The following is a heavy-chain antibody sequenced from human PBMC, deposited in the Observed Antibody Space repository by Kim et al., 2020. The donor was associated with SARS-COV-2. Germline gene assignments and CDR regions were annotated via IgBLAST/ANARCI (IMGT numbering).Heavy chain of an antibody. CDR1: GGSISSYY. D-gene: IGHD3-10*01. CDR3: ARDSELTYYQRGYAFDI. J-gene: IGHJ3*02. CDR2: IYYSGST. Sequence: SETLSLTCTVSGGSISSYYWSWIRQPPGKGLEWIGYIYYSGSTNYNPSLKSRVTISVDTSKNQFSLKLSSVTAADTAVYYCARDSELTYYQRGYAFDIWGQGTMVTVSS. V-gene: IGHV4-59*13.